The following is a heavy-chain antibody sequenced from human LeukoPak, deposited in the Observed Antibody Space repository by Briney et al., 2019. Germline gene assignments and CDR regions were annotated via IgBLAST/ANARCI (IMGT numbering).Heavy chain of an antibody. V-gene: IGHV4-38-2*01. CDR2: IFHTGRT. Sequence: SETLSLTCVVSAYYISSGYYWGWIRQPPGKGLEWIESIFHTGRTYYNPSLMGRVTLSVDTSKNQFSLRLMSVTAADTAVYYCARSQANEGMGYWGQGALVTVSS. D-gene: IGHD3-10*01. J-gene: IGHJ4*02. CDR1: AYYISSGYY. CDR3: ARSQANEGMGY.